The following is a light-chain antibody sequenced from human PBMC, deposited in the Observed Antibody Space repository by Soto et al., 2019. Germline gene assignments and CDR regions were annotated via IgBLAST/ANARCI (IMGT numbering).Light chain of an antibody. J-gene: IGLJ2*01. V-gene: IGLV3-1*01. Sequence: SSELTQPPSVSVSPGQTASISCSGDKLGDKYGCWYQQKPGQSPVLVIYQDNKRPSGIPERFSGSNSGNTATLTISGTQAMDEADYYCQAWDSSTVVFGGATKLTVL. CDR3: QAWDSSTVV. CDR2: QDN. CDR1: KLGDKY.